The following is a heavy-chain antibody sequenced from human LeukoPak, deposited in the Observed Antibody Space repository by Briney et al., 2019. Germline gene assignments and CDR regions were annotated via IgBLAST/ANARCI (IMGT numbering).Heavy chain of an antibody. CDR2: IYYSGTT. J-gene: IGHJ3*02. D-gene: IGHD3-3*01. V-gene: IGHV4-39*01. Sequence: SETLSPTCTVSGGSISSSSYFWGWIRQPPGKGLEWIGSIYYSGTTYYNMSLKSRVTISVDTSRNHFSLKLSSVAAADTAVYYCARHAAITIFGVGHRGSAFDIWGQGTMVTVSS. CDR3: ARHAAITIFGVGHRGSAFDI. CDR1: GGSISSSSYF.